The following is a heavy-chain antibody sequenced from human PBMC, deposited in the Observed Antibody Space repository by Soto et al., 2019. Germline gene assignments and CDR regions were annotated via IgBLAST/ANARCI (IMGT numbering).Heavy chain of an antibody. V-gene: IGHV1-69*06. J-gene: IGHJ3*01. CDR2: TVPVFDTS. CDR1: GGTFNGYG. CDR3: ARGVSNSGAYYTGPSAYDL. Sequence: QVPLVQSGAVVKKPGSSVEVSCKASGGTFNGYGISWVRQAPGQGLEWMGGTVPVFDTSTYAPRFQGRVTITADKTTSTAYMELSSVRSEDTAIYFCARGVSNSGAYYTGPSAYDLWGQGTLVIVSS. D-gene: IGHD3-10*01.